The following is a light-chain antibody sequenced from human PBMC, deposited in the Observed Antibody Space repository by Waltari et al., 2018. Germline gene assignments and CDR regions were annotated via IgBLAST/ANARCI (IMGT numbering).Light chain of an antibody. CDR1: QSVRSN. Sequence: EIVMTQSPATLSVSPGERASLSCRASQSVRSNLAWYQQKHGQAPRRLIYGASARATGIPARVSGSGAGTEFTLTISSLQSEDFAVYYCQQYNNWPQTFGQGTKLEIK. CDR3: QQYNNWPQT. V-gene: IGKV3-15*01. J-gene: IGKJ2*01. CDR2: GAS.